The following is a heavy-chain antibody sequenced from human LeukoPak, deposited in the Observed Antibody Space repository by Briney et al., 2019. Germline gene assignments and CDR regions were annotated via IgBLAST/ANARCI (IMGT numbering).Heavy chain of an antibody. Sequence: KPSETLSLTCIVSGGSISSSSSTYHWGWIRQTPGKGLEWIGSIYYSGSTYLNPSLKSRVTLSVDTTKNQFSLQLSSVAAADAAVYYCARLLYDYFSGSYFYLDYWGQGTLVTVSS. CDR1: GGSISSSSSTYH. CDR3: ARLLYDYFSGSYFYLDY. D-gene: IGHD3-3*01. CDR2: IYYSGST. V-gene: IGHV4-39*07. J-gene: IGHJ4*02.